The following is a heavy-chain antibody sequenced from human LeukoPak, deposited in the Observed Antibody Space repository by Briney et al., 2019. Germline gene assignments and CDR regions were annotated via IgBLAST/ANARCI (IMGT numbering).Heavy chain of an antibody. D-gene: IGHD3-9*01. J-gene: IGHJ4*02. CDR2: IRYDGSNK. V-gene: IGHV3-30*02. CDR3: ARDRLGFGLRYSRAQSSY. Sequence: AGGSLRLSRAASGFTFSSYGMHWVRQAPGKGLEWVAFIRYDGSNKYYADSVKGRFTISRDNSKNTLYLQMNSLRAEDTAVYYCARDRLGFGLRYSRAQSSYWGQGTLVTVSS. CDR1: GFTFSSYG.